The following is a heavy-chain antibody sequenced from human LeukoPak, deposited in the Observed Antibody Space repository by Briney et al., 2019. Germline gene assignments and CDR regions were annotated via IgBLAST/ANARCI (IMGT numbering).Heavy chain of an antibody. CDR2: IYTSGST. V-gene: IGHV4-4*07. J-gene: IGHJ5*02. D-gene: IGHD2-2*01. Sequence: PSETLSLTCTVSGGSISSYYWSWIRQPAGKGLEWIGRIYTSGSTNYNPSLKSRVTMSVDTSKNQFSLKLSSVTAADTAVYYCARDGGYCSSTSCYRSGGLSWFDPWGQGTLVTVSS. CDR3: ARDGGYCSSTSCYRSGGLSWFDP. CDR1: GGSISSYY.